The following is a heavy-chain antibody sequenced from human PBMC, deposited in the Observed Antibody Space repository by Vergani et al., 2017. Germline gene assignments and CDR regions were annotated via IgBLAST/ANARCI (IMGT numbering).Heavy chain of an antibody. CDR3: ARDRREAMEYYYGMDV. CDR1: GGPFSSYA. CDR2: IIPIFGTA. V-gene: IGHV1-69*01. J-gene: IGHJ6*02. D-gene: IGHD5-18*01. Sequence: QVQLVQSGAEVKKPGSSVKVSCKASGGPFSSYAISWVRQAPGQGLEWMGGIIPIFGTANYAQKFQGRVTITADEATSAAYMELSSLRSEDTAVYYCARDRREAMEYYYGMDVWGQGTTVTVSS.